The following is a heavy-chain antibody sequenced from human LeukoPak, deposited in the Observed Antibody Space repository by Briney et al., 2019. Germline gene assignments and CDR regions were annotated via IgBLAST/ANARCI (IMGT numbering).Heavy chain of an antibody. Sequence: SETLSLTCTVSGGSFSSGGYYWIWIRQHPGKGLEWIGYIYQSGSTYYNPSLKSRVTISVDTSKNQFSLQLNSVTPEDTAVYYCARAKGRSPLFDYWGQGTLVTVSS. CDR1: GGSFSSGGYY. V-gene: IGHV4-31*03. D-gene: IGHD6-13*01. CDR3: ARAKGRSPLFDY. CDR2: IYQSGST. J-gene: IGHJ4*02.